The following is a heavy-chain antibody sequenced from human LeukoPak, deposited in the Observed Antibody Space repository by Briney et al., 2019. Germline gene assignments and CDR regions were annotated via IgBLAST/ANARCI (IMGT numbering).Heavy chain of an antibody. Sequence: ASVKVSCKASGYTFTGYYMHWVRQAPGQGLEWMGWINPNSGGTNYAQKVQGRVTMTRDTSISTAYMELSRLRSDDTAVYYCARGRGARPYFDYWGQGTLVTVSS. CDR3: ARGRGARPYFDY. J-gene: IGHJ4*02. CDR1: GYTFTGYY. CDR2: INPNSGGT. V-gene: IGHV1-2*02. D-gene: IGHD6-6*01.